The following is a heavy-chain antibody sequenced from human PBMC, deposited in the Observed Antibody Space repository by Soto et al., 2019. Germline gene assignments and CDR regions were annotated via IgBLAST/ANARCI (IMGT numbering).Heavy chain of an antibody. CDR3: ARTRGRGQWRDYYFDF. Sequence: SGTLSLTCTVSGGPIAPFYWTWIRQAPGKGLESIGYVYYNGSTNYNPALKGRVTISLDTSKRQFSLRLSSVTAADTAVYYCARTRGRGQWRDYYFDFWGQGSLVTVYS. V-gene: IGHV4-59*12. CDR1: GGPIAPFY. CDR2: VYYNGST. J-gene: IGHJ4*02. D-gene: IGHD6-19*01.